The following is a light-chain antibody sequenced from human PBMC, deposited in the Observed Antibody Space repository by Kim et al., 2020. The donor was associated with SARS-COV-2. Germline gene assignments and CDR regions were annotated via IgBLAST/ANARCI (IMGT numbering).Light chain of an antibody. CDR1: QSVSSNH. Sequence: EIVLTQSQGTLSLSPGERATLSCRASQSVSSNHLAWYHQKPGQAPRVLIYGTCNRAGSIPDRFSGSGSGTDFTLTISRLEPEDFAVYYFQQYGISPLDTFGPGTKVDIK. CDR2: GTC. J-gene: IGKJ3*01. CDR3: QQYGISPLDT. V-gene: IGKV3-20*01.